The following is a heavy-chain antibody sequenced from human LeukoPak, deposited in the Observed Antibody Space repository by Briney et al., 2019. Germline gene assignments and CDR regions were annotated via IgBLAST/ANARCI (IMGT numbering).Heavy chain of an antibody. V-gene: IGHV3-23*01. CDR3: AKDGSIIVVVPAAMRGDY. D-gene: IGHD2-2*01. Sequence: GGSLRLSCAASGFTFSSYAMSWVRQAPGKGLEWVSAISGSGGSTYYADSVKGRFTISRDNSKNTLYLQMNSLRAEDTAVYYCAKDGSIIVVVPAAMRGDYWGQGTLVTVSS. J-gene: IGHJ4*02. CDR1: GFTFSSYA. CDR2: ISGSGGST.